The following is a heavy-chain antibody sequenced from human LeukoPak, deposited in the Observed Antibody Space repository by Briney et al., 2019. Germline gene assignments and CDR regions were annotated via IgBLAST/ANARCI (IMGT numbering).Heavy chain of an antibody. CDR3: ARGQPASDYGDYIFPPSGPEYFQH. V-gene: IGHV4-39*01. CDR2: IYYSGST. D-gene: IGHD4-17*01. Sequence: SETLSLTCTVSGGSISSSSYYWGWIRQPPGKGLEWIGSIYYSGSTYYNPSLKSRVTISVDTSKNQFSLKLSSVTAADTAVYYCARGQPASDYGDYIFPPSGPEYFQHWGQGTLVTVSS. J-gene: IGHJ1*01. CDR1: GGSISSSSYY.